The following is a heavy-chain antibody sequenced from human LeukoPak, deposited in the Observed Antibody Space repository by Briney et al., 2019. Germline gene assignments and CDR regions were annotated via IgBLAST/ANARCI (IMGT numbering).Heavy chain of an antibody. CDR1: GGSISSYY. CDR2: IYYSGST. D-gene: IGHD3-10*01. V-gene: IGHV4-59*01. Sequence: EPSETLSLTCTVSGGSISSYYWSWIRQPPGKGLEWIGYIYYSGSTNYNPSLKSRVTISVDTSKNQFSLKLSSVTAADTAVYYCARDHGSGSYSPYYYGMDVWGQGTTVTVSS. J-gene: IGHJ6*02. CDR3: ARDHGSGSYSPYYYGMDV.